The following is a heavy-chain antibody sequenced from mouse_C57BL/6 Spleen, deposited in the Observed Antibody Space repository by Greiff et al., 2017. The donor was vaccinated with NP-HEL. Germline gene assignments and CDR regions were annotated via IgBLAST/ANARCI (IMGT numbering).Heavy chain of an antibody. D-gene: IGHD1-1*01. CDR2: IDPSDSYT. Sequence: QVQLQQPGAELVKPGASVKLSCKASGYTFTSYWMQWVKQRPGQGLEWIGEIDPSDSYTNYNQKFKGKATLTVDTSSSTAYMQLSSLTSEESAVYYWGRRGILYGSSYFDYWGQGTTLTVSS. V-gene: IGHV1-50*01. J-gene: IGHJ2*01. CDR1: GYTFTSYW. CDR3: GRRGILYGSSYFDY.